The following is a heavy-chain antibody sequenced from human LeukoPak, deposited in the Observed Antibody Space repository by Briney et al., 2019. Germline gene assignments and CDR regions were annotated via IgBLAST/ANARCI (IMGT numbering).Heavy chain of an antibody. CDR1: GGSISSSSYY. V-gene: IGHV4-39*01. Sequence: SETLSLTCTVSGGSISSSSYYWDWIRQPPRKGLEWIGSIYYSGSTYCNPSLKSRVTISVDTSKKQLSLKLSSVTAADTAVYYCARQDDYNFDYWDQGTLVTVSS. CDR2: IYYSGST. J-gene: IGHJ4*02. CDR3: ARQDDYNFDY. D-gene: IGHD5-24*01.